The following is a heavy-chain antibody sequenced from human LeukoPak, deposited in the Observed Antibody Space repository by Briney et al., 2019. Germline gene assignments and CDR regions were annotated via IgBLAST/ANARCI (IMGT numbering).Heavy chain of an antibody. D-gene: IGHD3-22*01. Sequence: GGSLSLSGAASGFTFSIYAMSWVRQAPGKGLEWVSAISGSGGSTYYADSVKGRFTISRDNSKNTLYLQMNSLRAEDTAVYYCAKDPPYYYDSSGSYGEYWGQGTLVTVSS. CDR1: GFTFSIYA. J-gene: IGHJ4*02. V-gene: IGHV3-23*01. CDR2: ISGSGGST. CDR3: AKDPPYYYDSSGSYGEY.